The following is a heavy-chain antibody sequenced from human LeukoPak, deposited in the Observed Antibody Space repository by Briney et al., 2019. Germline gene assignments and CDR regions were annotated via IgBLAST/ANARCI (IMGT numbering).Heavy chain of an antibody. D-gene: IGHD4-11*01. CDR2: INPNSGGT. Sequence: ASVKVSCKASGYTFTGYYMHWVRQAPGQGLEWMGWINPNSGGTNYAQKFQGWVTMTRDTSISTAYMELSRLRFDDTAVYYCARGGIDYRGPYYYYGMDVWGQGTTVTVSS. V-gene: IGHV1-2*04. CDR3: ARGGIDYRGPYYYYGMDV. CDR1: GYTFTGYY. J-gene: IGHJ6*02.